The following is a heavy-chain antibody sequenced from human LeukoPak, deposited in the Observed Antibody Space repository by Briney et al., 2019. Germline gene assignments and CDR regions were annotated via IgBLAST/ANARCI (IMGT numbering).Heavy chain of an antibody. D-gene: IGHD1-26*01. J-gene: IGHJ4*02. V-gene: IGHV4-39*01. Sequence: PSETLSLTCTVSGGSLSSSSYYWGWIRQPPGKGLEWIGSIYYSGSTYYNPSLKSRVTISVDTSKNQFSLKLSSVTAADTAVYYCARIVGASNYWGQGTLVTVSS. CDR3: ARIVGASNY. CDR2: IYYSGST. CDR1: GGSLSSSSYY.